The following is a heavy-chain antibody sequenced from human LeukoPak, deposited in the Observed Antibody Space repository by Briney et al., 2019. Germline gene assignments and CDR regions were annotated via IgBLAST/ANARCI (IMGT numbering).Heavy chain of an antibody. D-gene: IGHD3-22*01. V-gene: IGHV4-59*01. Sequence: SETLSLTCTVSGGSISSYYWSWIRQPPGKGLEWIGYIYYSGSTNYNPSLKSRVTISVDTSKNQFSLELSSVTAADTAVYYCARVVDYDSSGYFRYYFDYWGQGTLVTVSS. CDR3: ARVVDYDSSGYFRYYFDY. J-gene: IGHJ4*02. CDR1: GGSISSYY. CDR2: IYYSGST.